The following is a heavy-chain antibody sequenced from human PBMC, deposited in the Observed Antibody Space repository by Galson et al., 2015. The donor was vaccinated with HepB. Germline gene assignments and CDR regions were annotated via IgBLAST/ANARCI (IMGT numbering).Heavy chain of an antibody. Sequence: SLRLSCAASGFTFSSYAMHWVRQAPGKGLEWVAPISYDGGYKYYADSLKGRFTISRDNSKNTLFLQMNSLSGEDTAVYFCARDGNFIGSYYMDVWGKGTSVTVSS. V-gene: IGHV3-30*04. J-gene: IGHJ6*03. CDR3: ARDGNFIGSYYMDV. CDR2: ISYDGGYK. CDR1: GFTFSSYA. D-gene: IGHD3-10*01.